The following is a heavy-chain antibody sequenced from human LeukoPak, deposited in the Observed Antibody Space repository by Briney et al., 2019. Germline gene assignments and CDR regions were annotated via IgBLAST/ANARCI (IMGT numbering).Heavy chain of an antibody. CDR1: GYTFTNYG. D-gene: IGHD5-12*01. V-gene: IGHV1-18*01. Sequence: ASVKVSCKASGYTFTNYGISWVRQAPGQGLEWMGWISAYNGNTNYAQKLQGRVTMTTDTSTSTAYMELRSLRSDDTAVYYCARVGVIVATINRGWFDPWGQGTLVTVSS. CDR3: ARVGVIVATINRGWFDP. J-gene: IGHJ5*02. CDR2: ISAYNGNT.